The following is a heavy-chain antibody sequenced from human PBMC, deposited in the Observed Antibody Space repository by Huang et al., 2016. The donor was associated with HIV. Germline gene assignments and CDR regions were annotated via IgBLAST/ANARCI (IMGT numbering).Heavy chain of an antibody. CDR1: GGSVSSRNYY. J-gene: IGHJ5*02. V-gene: IGHV4-39*01. Sequence: QLQLQESGPGLVKPSQNLSLTCTVFGGSVSSRNYYWAWIRQTPGKGLEWIGSIHHSGTADYNRCRKSRVSRIVDKSKNQFSLEVTSATAADSAIYYCARQGGDCTSISCYLSWFDPWGQGTLVTVSS. CDR3: ARQGGDCTSISCYLSWFDP. D-gene: IGHD2-2*01. CDR2: IHHSGTA.